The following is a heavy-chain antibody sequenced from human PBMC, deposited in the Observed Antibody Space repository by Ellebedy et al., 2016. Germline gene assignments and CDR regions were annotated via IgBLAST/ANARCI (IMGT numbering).Heavy chain of an antibody. V-gene: IGHV4-61*02. J-gene: IGHJ5*02. D-gene: IGHD7-27*01. CDR1: GGSISSSSYY. CDR3: ARVPTGGGWFNP. CDR2: IYTSGST. Sequence: SETLSLXXTVSGGSISSSSYYWGWIRQPAGKGLEWIGRIYTSGSTNYNPSLKSRVTMSVDTSKNQFSLKLSSVTAADTAVYYCARVPTGGGWFNPWGQGTLVTVSS.